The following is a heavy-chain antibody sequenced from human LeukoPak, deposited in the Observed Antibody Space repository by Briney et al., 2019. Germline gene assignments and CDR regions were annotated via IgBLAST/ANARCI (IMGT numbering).Heavy chain of an antibody. CDR3: ARQDCGGDCAWDY. CDR2: IFYSGTT. J-gene: IGHJ4*02. CDR1: GGSISSNSYY. D-gene: IGHD2-21*02. V-gene: IGHV4-39*01. Sequence: PSETLSLTXHVSGGSISSNSYYWGWIRQPPGKGLEWIGTIFYSGTTYYNPSFKSRLIMSVDTSKNQFSLKLGSVTAADTAVYYCARQDCGGDCAWDYWGQGTLVTVSS.